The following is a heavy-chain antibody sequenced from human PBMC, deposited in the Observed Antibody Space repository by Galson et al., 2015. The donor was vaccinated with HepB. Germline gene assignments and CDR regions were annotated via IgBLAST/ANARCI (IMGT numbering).Heavy chain of an antibody. CDR3: ARSGSYGPLTY. V-gene: IGHV3-72*01. Sequence: SLRLSCAASGFTLNDHYMDWVRQAPGKGLEWVARTRDKGRSHTTEFAASVKGRFTISRDDSQNSMYLQMNTLETEDTAVYYCARSGSYGPLTYWGQGTLVTVSS. D-gene: IGHD1-26*01. CDR1: GFTLNDHY. J-gene: IGHJ4*02. CDR2: TRDKGRSHTT.